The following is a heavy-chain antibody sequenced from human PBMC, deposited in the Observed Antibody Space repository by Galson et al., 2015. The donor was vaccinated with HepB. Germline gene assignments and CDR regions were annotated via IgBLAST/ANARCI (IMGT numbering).Heavy chain of an antibody. CDR1: GFTFSDHY. V-gene: IGHV3-72*01. J-gene: IGHJ4*02. D-gene: IGHD5-24*01. CDR2: SRNKVNGYST. CDR3: ARAGRDGNNLWD. Sequence: SLRLSCAVSGFTFSDHYMDWVRQAPGKGLEWIGRSRNKVNGYSTEYAASARGRFSISRDDSKNSLYLQMNSLKTEDTAVYYCARAGRDGNNLWDWGQGTLVTVSS.